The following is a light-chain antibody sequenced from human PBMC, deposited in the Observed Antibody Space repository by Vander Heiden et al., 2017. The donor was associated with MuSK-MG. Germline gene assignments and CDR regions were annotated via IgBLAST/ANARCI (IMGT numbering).Light chain of an antibody. J-gene: IGKJ3*01. CDR3: QKHDSAPLT. CDR2: AAS. V-gene: IGKV1-27*01. Sequence: DIQMTQSPSSLSASLGDRVTITCRASQGMSDNLAWYQQKPGKALKLLIYAASTLHSGVPSRFSGSGSGTDFTLTISSLQPEDVATYYCQKHDSAPLTFGHGTNVDI. CDR1: QGMSDN.